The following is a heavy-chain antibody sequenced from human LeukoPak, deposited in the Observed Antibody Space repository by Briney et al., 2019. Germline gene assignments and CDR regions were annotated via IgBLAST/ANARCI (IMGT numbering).Heavy chain of an antibody. CDR2: ITGNGGST. V-gene: IGHV3-64*01. J-gene: IGHJ4*02. Sequence: GGSLRPSCAASGFNFSSYAMHWVRQAPGKGLEYVSAITGNGGSTFYANSVKGRFTISRDNSKNTLYLQMGSLRAEDMAVYYCARGDVMVVAATLNYWGQGTLVTVSS. CDR3: ARGDVMVVAATLNY. D-gene: IGHD2-15*01. CDR1: GFNFSSYA.